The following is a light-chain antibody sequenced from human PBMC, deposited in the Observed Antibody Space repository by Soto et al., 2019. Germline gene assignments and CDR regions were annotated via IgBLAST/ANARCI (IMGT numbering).Light chain of an antibody. CDR2: AVS. CDR3: LQDYDYPFT. Sequence: AIQVTQSPSSLSASVGDRVTITCRASQAIRNDLGWYQQRPGKAPKLLIYAVSFLQSGVPSRFSGSGSGSDFTLTIISLQPEDFATYYCLQDYDYPFTFGGGTKVEIK. J-gene: IGKJ4*01. CDR1: QAIRND. V-gene: IGKV1-6*01.